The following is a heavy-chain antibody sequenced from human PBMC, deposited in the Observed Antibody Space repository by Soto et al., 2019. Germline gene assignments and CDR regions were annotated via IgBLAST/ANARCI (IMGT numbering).Heavy chain of an antibody. CDR1: GFTFPSSA. J-gene: IGHJ4*02. CDR3: Y. CDR2: IVVGSGNT. Sequence: GASVKVSCKASGFTFPSSAVQWVRQARGQRLEWIGWIVVGSGNTNSAQKFQERVTFTRDMSTSTVYMELSSLKFEDTAGYFDYWGQGTLVTVSS. V-gene: IGHV1-58*01.